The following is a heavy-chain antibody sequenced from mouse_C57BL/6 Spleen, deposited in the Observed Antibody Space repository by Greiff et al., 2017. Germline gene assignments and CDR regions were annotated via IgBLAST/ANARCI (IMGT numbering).Heavy chain of an antibody. J-gene: IGHJ2*01. Sequence: QVQLQQSGGELARPGASVKMSCKASGYTFTSYTMHWVKQRPGQGLEWIGYINPSSGYTKYNQKFKDKATLTADKSSSTAYMQLSSLTSEDSAVYYCARRGDDYGYFDYWGQGTTLTVSS. D-gene: IGHD2-4*01. CDR3: ARRGDDYGYFDY. CDR2: INPSSGYT. CDR1: GYTFTSYT. V-gene: IGHV1-4*01.